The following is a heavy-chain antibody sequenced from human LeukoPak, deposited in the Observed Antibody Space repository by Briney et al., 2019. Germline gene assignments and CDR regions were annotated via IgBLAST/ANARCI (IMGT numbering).Heavy chain of an antibody. J-gene: IGHJ6*03. CDR3: ARLGHCGETNCYSDFYYMDV. Sequence: ASVKVSCKASGYTFTSNDINWVRQAPGQGLEWMAWMNPNSGNTGYAQKFQGRVTMTRNTSIRTAYMELRSLRSEDTAIYFCARLGHCGETNCYSDFYYMDVWGKGTTVIVSS. V-gene: IGHV1-8*02. D-gene: IGHD2-21*01. CDR2: MNPNSGNT. CDR1: GYTFTSND.